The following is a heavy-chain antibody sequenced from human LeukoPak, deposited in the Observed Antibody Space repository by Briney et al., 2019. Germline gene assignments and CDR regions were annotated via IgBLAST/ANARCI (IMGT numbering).Heavy chain of an antibody. J-gene: IGHJ3*02. CDR2: ISGSGGRT. CDR1: GFPFSSYA. CDR3: AKVQVIVEQYFVCLSYPLGAFDI. Sequence: PGGSLLLCCAATGFPFSSYAMSWGRQAPGKGVEGVSAISGSGGRTYKADSVKGRFSISRDNSKNPLYLQMNSLRADDAAVYYCAKVQVIVEQYFVCLSYPLGAFDIWGQGTMVSVSS. V-gene: IGHV3-23*01. D-gene: IGHD3-9*01.